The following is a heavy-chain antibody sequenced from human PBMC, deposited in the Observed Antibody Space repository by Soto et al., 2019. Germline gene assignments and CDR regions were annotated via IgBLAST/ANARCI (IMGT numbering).Heavy chain of an antibody. V-gene: IGHV3-30*18. D-gene: IGHD3-3*01. CDR2: ISYDGSNK. CDR1: GFTFSSYG. Sequence: GGSLRLSCAASGFTFSSYGMHWVRQAPGKGLEWVAVISYDGSNKYYADSVKGRFTISRDNSKNTLYLQMNSLRAEDTAVYYCAKDSGSVVLRFLEWLLFHWGQGTLVTVSS. CDR3: AKDSGSVVLRFLEWLLFH. J-gene: IGHJ4*02.